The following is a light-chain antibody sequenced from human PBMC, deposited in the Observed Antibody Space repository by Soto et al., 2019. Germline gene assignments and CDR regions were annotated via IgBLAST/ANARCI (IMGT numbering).Light chain of an antibody. CDR2: AAS. CDR1: QGISRS. CDR3: QQADTFPIT. J-gene: IGKJ5*01. Sequence: IQFTQSPSVLSVSLGDRVPISCQASQGISRSLAWHQQKPGKAPKLLIYAASSLQSGVPSRFSGSGFGTDFTLTISSLQPEDSAIYYCQQADTFPITFGQGTRLEIK. V-gene: IGKV1-12*01.